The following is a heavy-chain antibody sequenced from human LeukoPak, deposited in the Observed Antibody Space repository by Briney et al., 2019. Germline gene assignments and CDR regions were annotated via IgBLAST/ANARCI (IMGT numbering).Heavy chain of an antibody. J-gene: IGHJ4*02. CDR2: ISSSGSTT. D-gene: IGHD6-6*01. Sequence: PGGSLRLSCAASGFTFSDYYMNWIRQAPGKGLEWISYISSSGSTTYYADSVKGRFTISRDNAKNSLFLRMNSLRAEDTAVYFCARAPGGIAARQGYWGQGTLVTVSS. CDR3: ARAPGGIAARQGY. V-gene: IGHV3-11*01. CDR1: GFTFSDYY.